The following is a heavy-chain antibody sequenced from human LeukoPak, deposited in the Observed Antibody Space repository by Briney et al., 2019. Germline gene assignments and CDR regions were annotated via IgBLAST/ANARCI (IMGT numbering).Heavy chain of an antibody. CDR2: IYYSGST. V-gene: IGHV4-59*08. CDR3: ALMYSSSWYWYDP. D-gene: IGHD6-13*01. J-gene: IGHJ5*02. CDR1: GASISSDY. Sequence: SETLSLTCTVSGASISSDYWNWIRQPPGKGLEWIGYIYYSGSTNYNPSLKSRVTISVDTSKNQFSLRLSSVTAADTAVYYCALMYSSSWYWYDPWGQGTLVTVSS.